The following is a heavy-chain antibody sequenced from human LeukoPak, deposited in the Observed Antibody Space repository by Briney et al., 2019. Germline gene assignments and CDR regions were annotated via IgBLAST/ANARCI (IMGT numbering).Heavy chain of an antibody. V-gene: IGHV3-21*01. Sequence: GGSLRLSCAASGFTFSSYSMNWVRQAPGKGLEWVSSISSSSSYIYYADSVKGRFTISRDNAENSLYLQMNSLRAEDTAVYYCASEQTGPTVTTRLAADAFDIWGQGTMVTVPS. J-gene: IGHJ3*02. CDR2: ISSSSSYI. CDR3: ASEQTGPTVTTRLAADAFDI. D-gene: IGHD4-17*01. CDR1: GFTFSSYS.